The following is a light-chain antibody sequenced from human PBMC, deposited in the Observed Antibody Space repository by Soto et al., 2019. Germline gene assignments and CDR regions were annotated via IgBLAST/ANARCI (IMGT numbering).Light chain of an antibody. V-gene: IGKV1-39*01. Sequence: DIQMTQSPSSLSASVGDRVTITCRASQSISSYFNWYQQKPGKAPKLLIYAASSLQSGVPSSFSGSGSGTDFTLTISSLQPEDFATCYFLQSYSTPRTFGQGTQLEIK. CDR1: QSISSY. CDR2: AAS. J-gene: IGKJ2*01. CDR3: LQSYSTPRT.